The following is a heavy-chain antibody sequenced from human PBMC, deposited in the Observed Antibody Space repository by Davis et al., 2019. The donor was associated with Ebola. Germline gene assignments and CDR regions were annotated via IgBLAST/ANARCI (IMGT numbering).Heavy chain of an antibody. V-gene: IGHV3-11*04. CDR3: AGSMGAYYYDSGGQDCYFDL. J-gene: IGHJ2*01. D-gene: IGHD3-22*01. Sequence: PGGSLRLSCVVSGFTFSDHYMSWIRQAPGKGLEWVSYISDSSGIIYYADSAKGRFTISRDNAKNSLYLQMNSLRDEDTAVYYCAGSMGAYYYDSGGQDCYFDLWGRGTLVTVSS. CDR1: GFTFSDHY. CDR2: ISDSSGII.